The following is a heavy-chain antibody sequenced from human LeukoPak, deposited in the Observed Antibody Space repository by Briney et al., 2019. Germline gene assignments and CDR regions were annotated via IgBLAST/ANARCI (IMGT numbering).Heavy chain of an antibody. Sequence: TGGSLRLSCAASGFTFSSYSMNWVRQAPGKGLEWVSYISSSSSTIYYADSVKGRFTISRDNAKNSLYLQMNSLRAEDTAVYYCARDRGPEKLXWLLRYWGQGTLVTVSS. J-gene: IGHJ4*02. V-gene: IGHV3-48*01. CDR1: GFTFSSYS. CDR2: ISSSSSTI. CDR3: ARDRGPEKLXWLLRY. D-gene: IGHD3-3*01.